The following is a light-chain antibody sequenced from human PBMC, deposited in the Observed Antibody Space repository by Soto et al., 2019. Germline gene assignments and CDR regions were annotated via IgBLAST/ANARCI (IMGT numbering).Light chain of an antibody. CDR1: QSISTW. CDR3: QQYNGYPHT. CDR2: KAS. J-gene: IGKJ2*01. V-gene: IGKV1-5*03. Sequence: DIQMTQSPSTLSASVGDRVTITCRAIQSISTWLAWYQQKPGKAPKLLIYKASSLRNGFTSRFSGSGSGTEFTLTIYSLQPDDFASYYSQQYNGYPHTFGQGTKLEIK.